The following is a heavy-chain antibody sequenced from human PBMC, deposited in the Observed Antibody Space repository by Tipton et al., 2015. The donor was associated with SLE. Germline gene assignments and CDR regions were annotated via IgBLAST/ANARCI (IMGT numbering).Heavy chain of an antibody. D-gene: IGHD3-22*01. V-gene: IGHV4-34*01. CDR1: GGSFSGYY. Sequence: TLSLTCAVYGGSFSGYYWSWIRQPPGKGLEWIGEINHSGSTNYNPSLKSRVTISVDTSKNQFSLKLSSAAAADTAVYYCARETDDSSGSLRYWGQGTLVTVSS. J-gene: IGHJ4*02. CDR3: ARETDDSSGSLRY. CDR2: INHSGST.